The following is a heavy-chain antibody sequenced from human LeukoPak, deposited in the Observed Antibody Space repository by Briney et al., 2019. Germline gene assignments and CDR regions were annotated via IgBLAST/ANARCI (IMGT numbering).Heavy chain of an antibody. CDR3: ARSNTGDGYSFDC. CDR2: ISSSSGYI. CDR1: RFTFSTYT. Sequence: PGGSLRLSCAASRFTFSTYTMNWVRQAPGKGLEWVSSISSSSGYIYYADSVKGRFTISRDNAKNSLYLQINSLRAEDTAVYYCARSNTGDGYSFDCWGQGTLVTVSS. J-gene: IGHJ4*02. V-gene: IGHV3-21*01. D-gene: IGHD5-24*01.